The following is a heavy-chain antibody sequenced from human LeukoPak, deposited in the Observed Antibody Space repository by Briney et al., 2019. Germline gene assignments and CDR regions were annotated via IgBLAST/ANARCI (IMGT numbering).Heavy chain of an antibody. V-gene: IGHV3-15*01. J-gene: IGHJ4*02. CDR3: TTDAGYTDRWYNW. D-gene: IGHD1-20*01. CDR1: GFTFTNAW. Sequence: GGSLRLSCAASGFTFTNAWMSWVRQAPGKGLEWVGRIKSKSDGGTTDYGAPVKGRFAISRDDSKNTLYLQMNSLKTEDTGLYYCTTDAGYTDRWYNWWSQGTLVTVSS. CDR2: IKSKSDGGTT.